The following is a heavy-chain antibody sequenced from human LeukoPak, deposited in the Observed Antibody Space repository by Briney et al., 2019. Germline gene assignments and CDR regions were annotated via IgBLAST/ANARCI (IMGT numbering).Heavy chain of an antibody. V-gene: IGHV1-18*01. CDR3: ARRTATTADDAFDI. CDR2: ISAYNGNT. D-gene: IGHD4-17*01. J-gene: IGHJ3*02. Sequence: ASVKVSCKASGYTFTSYGIGWVRQAPGQGLEWMGWISAYNGNTNYAQKLQGRVTMTTDTSTSTAYMELRSLRSDDTAVYYCARRTATTADDAFDIWGQGTMVTVSS. CDR1: GYTFTSYG.